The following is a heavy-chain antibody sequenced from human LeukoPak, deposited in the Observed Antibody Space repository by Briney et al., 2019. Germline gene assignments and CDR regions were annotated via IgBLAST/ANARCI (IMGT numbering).Heavy chain of an antibody. CDR3: ARGRYDLWCGYSPPCDY. Sequence: GGSLRLSRAASGFTFSSYSMNWVRQAPRKGLGGVSSISSSSSSIYYAAAMKGRFTISSENAKNSLYLQMNSLRADETALYYCARGRYDLWCGYSPPCDYWGQGTLVTVSS. V-gene: IGHV3-21*01. CDR1: GFTFSSYS. J-gene: IGHJ4*02. D-gene: IGHD3-3*01. CDR2: ISSSSSSI.